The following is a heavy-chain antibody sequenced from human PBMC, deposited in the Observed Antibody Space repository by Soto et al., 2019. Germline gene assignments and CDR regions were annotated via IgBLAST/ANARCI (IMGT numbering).Heavy chain of an antibody. D-gene: IGHD3-16*01. CDR2: INHSGST. CDR1: GGSFSGYY. Sequence: SETLSLTCAVYGGSFSGYYWSWIRQPPGKGLEWIGEINHSGSTNYNPSLKSRVTISVDTSKSQFSLKLSSVTAADTDVYYCARAWGGVPDYWGQGTLVTVSS. CDR3: ARAWGGVPDY. V-gene: IGHV4-34*01. J-gene: IGHJ4*02.